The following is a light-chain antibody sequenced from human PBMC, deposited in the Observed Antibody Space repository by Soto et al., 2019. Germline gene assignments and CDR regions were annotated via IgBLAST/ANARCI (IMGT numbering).Light chain of an antibody. Sequence: EIVLTQSPATLSVSPGESVTVSCRASQSVDINLAWYQQKPGQAPRLLIYGASTRATDMPGRFSGRGAGAEFTLTISSLQSEDFAVYYCQQYRSWPRTFGQGTKVDIK. J-gene: IGKJ1*01. CDR1: QSVDIN. CDR2: GAS. V-gene: IGKV3-15*01. CDR3: QQYRSWPRT.